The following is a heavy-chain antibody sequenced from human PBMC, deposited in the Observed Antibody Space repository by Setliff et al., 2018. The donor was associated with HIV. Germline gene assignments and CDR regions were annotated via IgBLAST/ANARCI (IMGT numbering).Heavy chain of an antibody. J-gene: IGHJ4*02. D-gene: IGHD1-26*01. CDR2: IYTSGST. Sequence: PSETLSLTCTVSGGSISSGSYYWSWIRQPAGKGLEWIGRIYTSGSTNYNPSLKSRVTISVDTSKNQFSLELSSVTAADTAVYYCARGGSGSPFDYWGQGTLVTVSS. V-gene: IGHV4-61*02. CDR3: ARGGSGSPFDY. CDR1: GGSISSGSYY.